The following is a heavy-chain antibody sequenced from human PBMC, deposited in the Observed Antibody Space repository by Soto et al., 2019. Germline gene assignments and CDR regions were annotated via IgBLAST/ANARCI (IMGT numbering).Heavy chain of an antibody. V-gene: IGHV1-18*04. CDR2: ISGHNGKA. J-gene: IGHJ6*02. CDR1: GYTFKSYD. Sequence: QVQLVQSGEEVKEPGASVTVSCKASGYTFKSYDVMWGRKAPGQGLEWMGWISGHNGKADYAENFQGRVIMTTDTSTATASMDLRGMRSDDTAVYYCARKGYIGNFAMDVWGQGTTVTVSS. CDR3: ARKGYIGNFAMDV. D-gene: IGHD5-12*01.